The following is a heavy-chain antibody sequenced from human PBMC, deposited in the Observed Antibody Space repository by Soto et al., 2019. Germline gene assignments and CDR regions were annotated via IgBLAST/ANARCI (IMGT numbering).Heavy chain of an antibody. CDR3: ARDFIGVTATRNFDY. CDR2: IGGSGRTI. CDR1: GFTFSTYA. V-gene: IGHV3-48*03. Sequence: GGSLRLSCAASGFTFSTYAMNWVRQAPGKGLEWVSNIGGSGRTIYYADSVKGRFTISRDNAKNSLYLQMNSLRAEDTAVYYCARDFIGVTATRNFDYWGQGTLVTVSS. D-gene: IGHD2-21*02. J-gene: IGHJ4*02.